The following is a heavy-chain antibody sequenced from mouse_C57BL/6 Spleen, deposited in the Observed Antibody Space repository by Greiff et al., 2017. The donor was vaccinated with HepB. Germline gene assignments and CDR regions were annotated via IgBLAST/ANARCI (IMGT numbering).Heavy chain of an antibody. J-gene: IGHJ3*01. CDR3: ARDSGVYYDDYALSLFAY. Sequence: EVMLVESGGGLVKPGGSLKLSCAASGFTFSSYALSWVRQTPEKRLEWVATISDGGSYTYYPDNVKGRFTISRDNSKNNLYLQMSHLKSEDTAMYYCARDSGVYYDDYALSLFAYWGQGTLVTVSA. D-gene: IGHD2-13*01. V-gene: IGHV5-4*01. CDR1: GFTFSSYA. CDR2: ISDGGSYT.